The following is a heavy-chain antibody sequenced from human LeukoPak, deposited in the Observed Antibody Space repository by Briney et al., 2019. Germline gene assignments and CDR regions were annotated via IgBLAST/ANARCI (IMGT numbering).Heavy chain of an antibody. Sequence: VASVKVSCKASGYTFTGYYMHWVRQAPGQGLEWMGGIIPIFGTANYAQKFQGRVTITADESTSTAYMEPSSLRSEDTAVYYCARDIGHYYGSGSPDYWGQGTLVTVSS. CDR2: IIPIFGTA. D-gene: IGHD3-10*01. CDR1: GYTFTGYY. J-gene: IGHJ4*02. CDR3: ARDIGHYYGSGSPDY. V-gene: IGHV1-69*13.